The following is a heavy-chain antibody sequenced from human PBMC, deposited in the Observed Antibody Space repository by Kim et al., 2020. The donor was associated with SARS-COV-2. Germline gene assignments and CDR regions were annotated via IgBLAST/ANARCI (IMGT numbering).Heavy chain of an antibody. D-gene: IGHD6-13*01. CDR2: STI. V-gene: IGHV3-48*04. Sequence: STIYYADSVKGRFTITRDNAKNSLYLQMNSLRAEDTAVYYCARDSSSWYWGQGTLVTVSS. CDR3: ARDSSSWY. J-gene: IGHJ4*02.